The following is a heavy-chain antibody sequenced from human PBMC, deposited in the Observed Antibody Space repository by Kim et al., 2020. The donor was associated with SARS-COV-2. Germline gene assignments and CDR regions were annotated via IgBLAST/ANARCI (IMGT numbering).Heavy chain of an antibody. CDR2: INQDGKKK. J-gene: IGHJ3*01. Sequence: GGSLRLSCAGSGFSFSPYWMFWVRQTPGKGLEWVANINQDGKKKYYVDSVKDRFTISRDNAENSLYLQMNSLRAEDTAVYFCTSDLNYYDSGTYYDVFD. V-gene: IGHV3-7*01. CDR1: GFSFSPYW. D-gene: IGHD3-10*01. CDR3: TSDLNYYDSGTYYDVFD.